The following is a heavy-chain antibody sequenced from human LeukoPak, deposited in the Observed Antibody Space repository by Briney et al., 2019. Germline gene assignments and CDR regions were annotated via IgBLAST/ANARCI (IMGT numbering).Heavy chain of an antibody. V-gene: IGHV3-23*01. Sequence: GGSLRLPCAASGFTFSSYAMSWVRQAPGKGLEWVSAIRGSGGSTYYADSVEGRFTISRDNSKNTLYLQMNSLRAEDTAVYYCAKDLRFNYVWEAGYWGQGTLVTVSS. CDR3: AKDLRFNYVWEAGY. CDR2: IRGSGGST. CDR1: GFTFSSYA. D-gene: IGHD3-16*01. J-gene: IGHJ4*02.